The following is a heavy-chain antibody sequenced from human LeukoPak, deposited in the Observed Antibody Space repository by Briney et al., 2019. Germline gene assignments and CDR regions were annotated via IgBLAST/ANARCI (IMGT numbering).Heavy chain of an antibody. CDR1: GFTFSDYY. V-gene: IGHV3-11*04. J-gene: IGHJ5*02. CDR2: ISSRGSTI. D-gene: IGHD6-19*01. Sequence: GGSLRLSCAASGFTFSDYYMSWIRQAPGKGLEGVSYISSRGSTIYYADSVKGRFTISRDNAKNSLSLQMNSLRDEDTAVYYCAREPYSSGWYVNWFDPWGQGTLVTVSS. CDR3: AREPYSSGWYVNWFDP.